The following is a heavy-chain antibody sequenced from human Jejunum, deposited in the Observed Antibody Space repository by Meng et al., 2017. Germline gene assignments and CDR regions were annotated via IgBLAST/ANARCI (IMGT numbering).Heavy chain of an antibody. CDR3: ARKAIQIWTNDY. CDR2: INTNNGNT. D-gene: IGHD5-18*01. CDR1: GYTFTSYG. Sequence: ASVKVSCKASGYTFTSYGISWVRQAPGQGLEWLGWINTNNGNTNYAQKLQGRVTMATDTSTSTAYMELRSLTSDDTAVYYCARKAIQIWTNDYWGQGTLVTVSS. V-gene: IGHV1-18*01. J-gene: IGHJ4*02.